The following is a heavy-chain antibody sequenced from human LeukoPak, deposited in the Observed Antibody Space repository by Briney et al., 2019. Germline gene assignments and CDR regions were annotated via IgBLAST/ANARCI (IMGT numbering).Heavy chain of an antibody. D-gene: IGHD6-13*01. CDR3: AKGSSNWLDHYYFDF. CDR1: GFSFSSYA. J-gene: IGHJ4*02. CDR2: ISDSGGST. V-gene: IGHV3-23*01. Sequence: GGSLRLSCAASGFSFSSYAVSWVRQAPGKGLAWVSAISDSGGSTQYADSVKGRFTISRDNSKNTLYLQMNSLRVEDTAVYYCAKGSSNWLDHYYFDFWGQGTLVTVSS.